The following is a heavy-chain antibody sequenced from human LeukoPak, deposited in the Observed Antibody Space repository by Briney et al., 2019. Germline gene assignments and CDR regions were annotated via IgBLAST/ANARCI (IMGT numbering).Heavy chain of an antibody. V-gene: IGHV4-59*08. J-gene: IGHJ3*02. CDR3: ARLSSRIGGPFDI. Sequence: SETLSLTCTVSGGSISSYYWSWIRQPPGKGLEWIGYIYYSGSTNYNPSLKSRVTISVDTSKNQFSLKLSSVTAADTAVYYCARLSSRIGGPFDIWGQGTMVTVSS. D-gene: IGHD3-16*01. CDR1: GGSISSYY. CDR2: IYYSGST.